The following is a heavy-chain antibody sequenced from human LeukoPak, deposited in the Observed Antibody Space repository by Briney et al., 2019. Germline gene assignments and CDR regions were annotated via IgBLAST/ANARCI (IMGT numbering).Heavy chain of an antibody. CDR3: ARDGGGDYYYYYGMDV. Sequence: GGSLRLSCAASGFTFSTYSMNWVRQAPGKGLEWVSYISFSSSTIYYADSVKGRFTISRDNAKNSLYLQMSSLRAEDTAAYYCARDGGGDYYYYYGMDVWGQGTTVTVSS. CDR2: ISFSSSTI. J-gene: IGHJ6*02. CDR1: GFTFSTYS. D-gene: IGHD3-16*01. V-gene: IGHV3-48*01.